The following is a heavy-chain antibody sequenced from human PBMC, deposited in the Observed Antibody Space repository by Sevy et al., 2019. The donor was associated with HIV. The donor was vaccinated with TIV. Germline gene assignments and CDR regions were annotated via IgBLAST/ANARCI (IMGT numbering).Heavy chain of an antibody. CDR3: ARQYCSSTSCSRAFDY. D-gene: IGHD2-2*01. Sequence: GGSLRLSCAASGFTFSSYDMHWVRQATGKGLEWVSAIGTAGDTYYPGSVKGRFTISRENAKNSLYLQMNSLRARDTAVYYCARQYCSSTSCSRAFDYWGQGTLVTVSS. CDR1: GFTFSSYD. CDR2: IGTAGDT. V-gene: IGHV3-13*01. J-gene: IGHJ4*02.